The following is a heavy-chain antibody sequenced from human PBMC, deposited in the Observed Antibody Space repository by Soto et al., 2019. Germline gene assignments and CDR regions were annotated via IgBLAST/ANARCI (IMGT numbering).Heavy chain of an antibody. CDR2: IWYDGSNK. CDR3: ARDASIARTFDI. Sequence: QVQLVESGGGVVQPGRSLRLSCAASGFTFSGYGMHWVRQAPGKGLEWVAVIWYDGSNKYYADSVKGRFTISRDNSKNTLYLQMNSLRAEDTAVYYCARDASIARTFDIWGQGTMVTVSS. J-gene: IGHJ3*02. CDR1: GFTFSGYG. D-gene: IGHD6-6*01. V-gene: IGHV3-33*01.